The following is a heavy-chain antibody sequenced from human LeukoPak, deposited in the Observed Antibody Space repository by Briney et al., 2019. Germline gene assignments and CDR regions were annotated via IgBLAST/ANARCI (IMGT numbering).Heavy chain of an antibody. D-gene: IGHD3-22*01. CDR2: ISSSGSTI. J-gene: IGHJ4*02. Sequence: PGGSLRLSCAASGFIFSDYYMSWIRQAPGKGLEWVSYISSSGSTIYYADSLKGRFTISRDNAKNSLYLQMNSLRAEDTAVYYCARAHYYDSSGLDFWGQRTLVTVSS. CDR3: ARAHYYDSSGLDF. V-gene: IGHV3-11*01. CDR1: GFIFSDYY.